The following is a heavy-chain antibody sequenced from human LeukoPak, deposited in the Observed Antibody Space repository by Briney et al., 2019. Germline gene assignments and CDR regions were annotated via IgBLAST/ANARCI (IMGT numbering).Heavy chain of an antibody. CDR2: ISGSGGST. J-gene: IGHJ2*01. V-gene: IGHV3-23*01. Sequence: GGSLRLSCAASGSTFRSYVMSWVRQAPGKGLEWVSLISGSGGSTNYADSVKGRFTISRDNSKNTLFLQMNSLRAEDTAVYYCAKTRGHSESGVYFDFWGRGTLVTVSS. CDR3: AKTRGHSESGVYFDF. D-gene: IGHD1-26*01. CDR1: GSTFRSYV.